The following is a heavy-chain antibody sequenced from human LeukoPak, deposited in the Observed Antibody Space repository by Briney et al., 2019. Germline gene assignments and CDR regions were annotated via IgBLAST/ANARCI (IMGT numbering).Heavy chain of an antibody. CDR3: ARFKSGGFSYFDS. J-gene: IGHJ4*02. CDR2: LFSTGSA. CDR1: GASLTRPTYY. V-gene: IGHV4-61*01. D-gene: IGHD3-3*01. Sequence: PSETLSLTCSVSGASLTRPTYYQWSWIRQPPGKGLELIGSLFSTGSATLNPSLKSRVTMSLDTSKSQFSLKLGSVTAEDSAVYYCARFKSGGFSYFDSWGQGTLVAVSS.